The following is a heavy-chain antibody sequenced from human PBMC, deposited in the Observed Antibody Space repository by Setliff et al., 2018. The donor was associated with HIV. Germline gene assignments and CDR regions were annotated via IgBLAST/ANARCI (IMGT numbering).Heavy chain of an antibody. CDR1: GGTFSSYG. CDR2: IFPFFGSA. D-gene: IGHD4-17*01. Sequence: SVKVSCKASGGTFSSYGVNWVRQAPGQGLEWLGGIFPFFGSANYAQKFQGRVTITADVSTSTIYMELSSLTSEDTAVYYCARGADGDYRYYMDVWGRGTTVTVSS. J-gene: IGHJ6*03. CDR3: ARGADGDYRYYMDV. V-gene: IGHV1-69*13.